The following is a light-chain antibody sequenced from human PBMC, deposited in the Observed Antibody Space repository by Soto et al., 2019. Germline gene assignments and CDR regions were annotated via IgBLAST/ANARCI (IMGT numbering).Light chain of an antibody. CDR3: QHYGSSPPDYT. CDR2: GAS. CDR1: QSVSNSD. Sequence: EIVLTQSPATLSLSPGEGVALSCRASQSVSNSDLAWFQQKPGQAPRLLVYGASSRATGITARFSGSGSGTAFSLTINNLETDDFAVYYCQHYGSSPPDYTFGQGTKLEIK. J-gene: IGKJ2*01. V-gene: IGKV3-20*01.